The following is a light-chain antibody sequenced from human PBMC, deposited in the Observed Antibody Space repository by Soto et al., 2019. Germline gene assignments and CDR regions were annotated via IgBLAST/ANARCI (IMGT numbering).Light chain of an antibody. CDR1: SSDVGGYNY. Sequence: QSVLAQPRSVSGSPGQSVTIPCTGTSSDVGGYNYVSWYQQHTGKAPKLMIYDVSKRPSGVPDRFSGSKSGNTASLTISGLQAEDEADYYCCSYAGSYTYVFGTGTKVTLL. CDR2: DVS. V-gene: IGLV2-11*01. J-gene: IGLJ1*01. CDR3: CSYAGSYTYV.